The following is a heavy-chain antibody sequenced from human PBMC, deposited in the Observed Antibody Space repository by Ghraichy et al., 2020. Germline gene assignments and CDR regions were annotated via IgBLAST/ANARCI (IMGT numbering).Heavy chain of an antibody. Sequence: GGSLRLSCAASGFNFSNYWMSWVRQAPGKGLEWVANINLDGSAKYYVDSVKGRFTLSRDNAKKSVYLQMNSLRVDDTAVYYCARVAGTGAGNDFWGQGTLVTVSS. CDR3: ARVAGTGAGNDF. J-gene: IGHJ4*02. CDR1: GFNFSNYW. V-gene: IGHV3-7*03. CDR2: INLDGSAK. D-gene: IGHD1-1*01.